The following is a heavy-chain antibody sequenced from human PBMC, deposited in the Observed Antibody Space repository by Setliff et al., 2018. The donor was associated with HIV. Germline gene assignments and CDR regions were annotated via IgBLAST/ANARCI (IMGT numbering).Heavy chain of an antibody. CDR2: ISAYNGNT. CDR3: ARVPYRSAWFSGGHDAFDI. Sequence: ASVKVSCKASGYTFTSYGISWVRQAPGQGLEWMGWISAYNGNTDYAQSFQDRVAMTTETATSTAYMEMRSLRSDDTAVYFCARVPYRSAWFSGGHDAFDIWGQGTMVTV. V-gene: IGHV1-18*01. CDR1: GYTFTSYG. J-gene: IGHJ3*02. D-gene: IGHD6-19*01.